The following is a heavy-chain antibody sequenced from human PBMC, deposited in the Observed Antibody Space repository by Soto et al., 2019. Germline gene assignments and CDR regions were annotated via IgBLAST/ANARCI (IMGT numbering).Heavy chain of an antibody. CDR3: ARGSPGTSSELHVYYGMDV. J-gene: IGHJ6*02. CDR1: GYTFTSYG. Sequence: VAAVKVACKASGYTFTSYGISWVRQAPGQGLEWMGWISAYNGNTNYAQKLQGRVTMTTDTSTSTAYMELRSLRSDDTAVYYCARGSPGTSSELHVYYGMDVWGQGTTVTVSS. D-gene: IGHD1-26*01. V-gene: IGHV1-18*01. CDR2: ISAYNGNT.